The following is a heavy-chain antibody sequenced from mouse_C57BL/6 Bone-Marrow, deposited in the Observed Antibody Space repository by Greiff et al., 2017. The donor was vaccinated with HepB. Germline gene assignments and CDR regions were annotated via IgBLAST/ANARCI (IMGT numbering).Heavy chain of an antibody. Sequence: VQLKESGPELVKPGASVKIPCKASGYTFTDYNMDWVKQSHGKSLEWIGDINPNNGGTIYNQKFKGKATLTVDKSSSTAYMELRSLTSEDTAVYYWARGYGSSYGFAYWGQGTLVTVSA. D-gene: IGHD1-1*01. CDR1: GYTFTDYN. V-gene: IGHV1-18*01. CDR2: INPNNGGT. CDR3: ARGYGSSYGFAY. J-gene: IGHJ3*01.